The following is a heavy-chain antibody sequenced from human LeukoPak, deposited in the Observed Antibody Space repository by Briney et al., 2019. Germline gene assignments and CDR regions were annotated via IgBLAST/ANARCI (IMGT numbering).Heavy chain of an antibody. CDR3: ARSGLLAARGGNWFDP. D-gene: IGHD6-6*01. Sequence: SVKVSCKASGGTFSSYAISWVRQAPGQGLEWMGGIIPIFGTANYAQKFQGRVTITRNTSISTAYMELSSLRSEDTAVYYCARSGLLAARGGNWFDPWGQGTLVTVSS. J-gene: IGHJ5*02. V-gene: IGHV1-69*05. CDR2: IIPIFGTA. CDR1: GGTFSSYA.